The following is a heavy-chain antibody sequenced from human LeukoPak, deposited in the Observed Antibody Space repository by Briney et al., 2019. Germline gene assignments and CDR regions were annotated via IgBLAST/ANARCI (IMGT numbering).Heavy chain of an antibody. CDR2: IYYSGST. D-gene: IGHD3-22*01. CDR1: GGSISSGDYY. Sequence: SQTLSLTCTVSGGSISSGDYYWSWIRQPPGKGLEWIGYIYYSGSTYYNPSLKSRVTISVDTSKNQFSPKLSSVTAADTAVYYCARVVPDYYDSSGYAFDYWGQGTLVTVSS. J-gene: IGHJ4*02. V-gene: IGHV4-30-4*01. CDR3: ARVVPDYYDSSGYAFDY.